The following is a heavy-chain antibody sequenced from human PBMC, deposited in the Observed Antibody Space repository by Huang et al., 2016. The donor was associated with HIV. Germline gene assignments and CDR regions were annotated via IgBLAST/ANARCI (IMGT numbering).Heavy chain of an antibody. J-gene: IGHJ1*01. CDR3: ALKGDSSGWEYFRH. CDR1: GFIFSNYG. Sequence: QVQLVESGGGVVQPGRSLRLSCAASGFIFSNYGMHWVRRAPGKGLGWVARISYDGSNKYYTDSVKGRFSISRDNSKNTLYLQMNSLRAEDTAVYYCALKGDSSGWEYFRHWGQGTLVTVSS. CDR2: ISYDGSNK. V-gene: IGHV3-30*03. D-gene: IGHD6-19*01.